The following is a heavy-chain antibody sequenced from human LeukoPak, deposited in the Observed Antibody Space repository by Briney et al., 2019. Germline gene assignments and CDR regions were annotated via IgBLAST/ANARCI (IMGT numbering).Heavy chain of an antibody. CDR2: ISTSGGTT. V-gene: IGHV3-23*01. D-gene: IGHD3-22*01. Sequence: PGGSPRLSCAASGFTFSSYAMSWVRQAPGKGLEWVSGISTSGGTTSYADSVKGRFTISRDNPRNTLYMQMNSLRAEDTAVYYCAIMHRYYDGSGYWVQWGQGTLVTASS. CDR1: GFTFSSYA. CDR3: AIMHRYYDGSGYWVQ. J-gene: IGHJ4*02.